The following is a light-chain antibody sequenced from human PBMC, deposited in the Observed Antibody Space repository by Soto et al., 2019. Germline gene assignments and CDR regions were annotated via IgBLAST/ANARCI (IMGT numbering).Light chain of an antibody. CDR1: QSISSP. V-gene: IGKV1-39*01. J-gene: IGKJ5*01. CDR3: QQSYRTPIT. Sequence: DIQMTQSPSSLSASVGDRVTITCRASQSISSPLNWYQQKPGKAPKFLIYAASSLQSGVPSRFSGSGYGTDFTLTISSLQTEDFATYYCQQSYRTPITFGQGTRLEIK. CDR2: AAS.